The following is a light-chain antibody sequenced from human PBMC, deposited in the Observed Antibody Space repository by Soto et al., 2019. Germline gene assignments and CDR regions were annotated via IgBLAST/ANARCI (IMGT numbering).Light chain of an antibody. CDR2: DAS. CDR3: QQYMSYPWT. Sequence: DIQMTQSPSTVSASVGDRVTITCRASQRISSWLAWYQQKPGKAPKVLIYDASSLESGVPSRFSGSGSGTEFTLTISSLQPDDFATYYCQQYMSYPWTFGQGTKVDIK. CDR1: QRISSW. J-gene: IGKJ1*01. V-gene: IGKV1-5*01.